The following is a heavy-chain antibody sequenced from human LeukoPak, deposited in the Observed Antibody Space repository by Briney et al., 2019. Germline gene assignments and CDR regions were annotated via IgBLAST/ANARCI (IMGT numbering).Heavy chain of an antibody. CDR1: GGTFSGYY. CDR3: ARGPTYAQSRGGFDP. J-gene: IGHJ5*02. D-gene: IGHD2-8*01. V-gene: IGHV4-34*01. CDR2: INHSGST. Sequence: SETLSLTCAGYGGTFSGYYWSWIRQPPGKGLKGIGEINHSGSTNYNPSLKRRVTIPVDTYKNQFSLNLSSVPAADTAVYYCARGPTYAQSRGGFDPWGQGTLVSVSS.